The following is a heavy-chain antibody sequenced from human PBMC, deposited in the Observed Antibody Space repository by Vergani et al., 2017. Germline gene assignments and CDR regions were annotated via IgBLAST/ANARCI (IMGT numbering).Heavy chain of an antibody. J-gene: IGHJ1*01. Sequence: QVQLVQSGAEVKKPGSSVKVSCKASGGTFSSYAISWVRQAPGQGLEWMGWINPNSGGTNYAQKFQGWVTMTRDTSISTAYMELSRLRSDDTAVYYCAKDKYSSSWSYFQHWGQGTLVTVSS. CDR2: INPNSGGT. D-gene: IGHD6-13*01. CDR3: AKDKYSSSWSYFQH. V-gene: IGHV1-2*04. CDR1: GGTFSSYA.